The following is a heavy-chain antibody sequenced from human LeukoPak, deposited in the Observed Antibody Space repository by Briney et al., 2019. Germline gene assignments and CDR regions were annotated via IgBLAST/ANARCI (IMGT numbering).Heavy chain of an antibody. CDR2: ISSSGSTI. CDR3: AREATVTTPYFDY. J-gene: IGHJ4*02. V-gene: IGHV3-11*01. D-gene: IGHD4-17*01. CDR1: GFTFSDYY. Sequence: GGSLRLSCAASGFTFSDYYMSWIRQAPGKGLEWVSYISSSGSTIYYADSVKGRSTISRDNAKNSLYLQMNSLRAEDTAVYYCAREATVTTPYFDYWGQGTLVTVSS.